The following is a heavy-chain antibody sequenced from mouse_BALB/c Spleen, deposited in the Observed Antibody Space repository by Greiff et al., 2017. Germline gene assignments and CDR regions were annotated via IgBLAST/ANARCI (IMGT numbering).Heavy chain of an antibody. CDR3: ARSSITTTLDY. J-gene: IGHJ2*01. D-gene: IGHD1-1*01. Sequence: VHVKQSGPELVKPGASVKMSCKASGYTFTSYVMHWVKQKPGQGLEWIGYINPYNDGTKYNEKFKGKATLTSDKSSSTAYMELSSLTSEDSAVYYCARSSITTTLDYWGQGTTLTVSS. V-gene: IGHV1-14*01. CDR2: INPYNDGT. CDR1: GYTFTSYV.